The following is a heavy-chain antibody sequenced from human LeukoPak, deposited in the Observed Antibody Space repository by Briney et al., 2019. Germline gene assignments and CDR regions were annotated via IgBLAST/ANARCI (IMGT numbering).Heavy chain of an antibody. CDR2: ISGSGVST. D-gene: IGHD6-19*01. J-gene: IGHJ4*02. V-gene: IGHV3-23*01. CDR1: GLTFSSYG. Sequence: GGSLRLSCAASGLTFSSYGMSWVRQAPGRGLEWVSAISGSGVSTYYADSVKGRFTISRDNSKNTLYLQMNSLRAEDTAVYYCAKSQWMVLIDYWGQGTLVTVSS. CDR3: AKSQWMVLIDY.